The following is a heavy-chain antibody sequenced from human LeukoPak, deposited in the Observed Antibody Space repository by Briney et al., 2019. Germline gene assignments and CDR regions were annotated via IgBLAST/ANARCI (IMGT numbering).Heavy chain of an antibody. Sequence: GGYLRLSCVASGFTFSRYWIHWVRQAPGKGLEWVSRINPDGSTTTYADSVKGRFTISRDNAENTVYLQMNSLRAEDTAVYYCARVLSGSWDWFDPWGQGTLVTVSS. CDR1: GFTFSRYW. CDR2: INPDGSTT. CDR3: ARVLSGSWDWFDP. V-gene: IGHV3-74*01. J-gene: IGHJ5*02. D-gene: IGHD3-22*01.